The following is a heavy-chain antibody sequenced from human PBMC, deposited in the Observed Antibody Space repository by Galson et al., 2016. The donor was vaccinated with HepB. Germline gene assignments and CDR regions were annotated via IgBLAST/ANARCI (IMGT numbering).Heavy chain of an antibody. CDR2: ISSSGSSI. D-gene: IGHD3-22*01. CDR3: ATPIDDSSGYYVAY. CDR1: GFTFSDYY. Sequence: SLRLSCAASGFTFSDYYMGWIRQAPGKGLEWFSYISSSGSSIYYADSVKGRFTISRDNAKNTLYLQMNSLRAEDTAMYYCATPIDDSSGYYVAYWGQGTLVTVSS. V-gene: IGHV3-11*01. J-gene: IGHJ4*02.